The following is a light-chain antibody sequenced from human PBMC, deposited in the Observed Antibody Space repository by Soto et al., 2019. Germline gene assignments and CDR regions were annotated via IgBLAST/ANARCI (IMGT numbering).Light chain of an antibody. V-gene: IGKV1-5*01. CDR3: QQRSNWYT. Sequence: DIQMTQSPASLSTSVGDRVTITCRASQSVTTTLAWYQQKPGTAPKLLIYDASTLQSGVPSRFSGSGSGTEFTLTISSLEPEDFAVYYCQQRSNWYTFSQGTKLEIK. CDR1: QSVTTT. J-gene: IGKJ2*01. CDR2: DAS.